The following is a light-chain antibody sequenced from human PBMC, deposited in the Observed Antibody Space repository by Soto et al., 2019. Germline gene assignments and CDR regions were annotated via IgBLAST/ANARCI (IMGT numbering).Light chain of an antibody. V-gene: IGLV1-44*01. CDR3: AAWDDSLNGLYV. CDR2: SNN. J-gene: IGLJ1*01. Sequence: SSLPQPPSASVTPGQMVTISCSGSSSNIGSNTVNWYQQLPGTAPKLLIYSNNQRPSGVPDRFSGSKSGTSASLAISGLQSEDEADYYCAAWDDSLNGLYVFGTGTKVTVL. CDR1: SSNIGSNT.